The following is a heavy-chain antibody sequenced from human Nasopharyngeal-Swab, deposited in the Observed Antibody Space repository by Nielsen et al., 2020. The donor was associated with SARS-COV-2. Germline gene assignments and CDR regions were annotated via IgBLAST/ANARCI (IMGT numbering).Heavy chain of an antibody. J-gene: IGHJ6*03. CDR1: GVSISSYY. Sequence: GSLRLSCTVSGVSISSYYWSWIRQAPGKGLEWIGYIYHTGTTNYNPSLRNRVTISIDTYRKQSSLTLNSVTAADTAVYYCARSRMFLGRAYYYYYMDVWGKGTTVTVSS. V-gene: IGHV4-59*01. CDR2: IYHTGTT. CDR3: ARSRMFLGRAYYYYYMDV. D-gene: IGHD3-10*01.